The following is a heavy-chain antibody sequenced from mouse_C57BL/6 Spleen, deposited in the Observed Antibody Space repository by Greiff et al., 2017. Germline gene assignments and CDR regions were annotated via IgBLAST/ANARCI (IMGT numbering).Heavy chain of an antibody. Sequence: EVKLVESGGDLVKPGGSLKLSCAASGFTFSSYGMSWVRQTPDKRLEWVATISSGGSYTYYPDSVKGRFTISRDNAKNTLYLQMSSLKSEDTAMYYCARHAGNPFAYWGQGTLVTVSA. J-gene: IGHJ3*01. D-gene: IGHD2-1*01. V-gene: IGHV5-6*01. CDR1: GFTFSSYG. CDR3: ARHAGNPFAY. CDR2: ISSGGSYT.